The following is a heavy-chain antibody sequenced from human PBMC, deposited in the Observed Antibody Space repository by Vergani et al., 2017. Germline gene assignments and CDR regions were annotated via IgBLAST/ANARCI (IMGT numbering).Heavy chain of an antibody. CDR1: GYTFTSYG. CDR2: INPNSGGT. V-gene: IGHV1-2*02. D-gene: IGHD1-26*01. CDR3: AAGGDSGSYFDY. Sequence: QVQLVQSGAEVKKPGASVKVSCKASGYTFTSYGISWVRQAPGQGLEWMGWINPNSGGTNYAQKFQGRVTMTRDTSISTAYMELSSLRSEDTAVYYCAAGGDSGSYFDYWGQGTLVTVSS. J-gene: IGHJ4*02.